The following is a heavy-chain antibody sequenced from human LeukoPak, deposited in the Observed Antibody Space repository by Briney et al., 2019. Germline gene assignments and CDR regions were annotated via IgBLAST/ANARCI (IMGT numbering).Heavy chain of an antibody. J-gene: IGHJ5*02. CDR3: ARDFIVVVPAAIVWFDP. Sequence: SVKVSCKASGGTFNSYATSWVRQAPGQGLEWMGGIIPMSDTANYPQKFRGRLTITADIPTSTVYMELSSLRSEDTAVYYCARDFIVVVPAAIVWFDPWGQGTLVTVSS. V-gene: IGHV1-69*06. CDR1: GGTFNSYA. CDR2: IIPMSDTA. D-gene: IGHD2-2*02.